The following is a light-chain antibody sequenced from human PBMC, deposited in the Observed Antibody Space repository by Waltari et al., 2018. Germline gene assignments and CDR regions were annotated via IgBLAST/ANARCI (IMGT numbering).Light chain of an antibody. Sequence: QSVLTQPPSVSGTPGQRVTISCSGSTSNIGAGHDVHWYQHLPGTAPKLLIDRDDNRPAGVPDRFSGSKSGTSASLAITGLQADDEADYFCQSFDNMLSGGVVFGGGTKLAVL. CDR2: RDD. J-gene: IGLJ2*01. CDR3: QSFDNMLSGGVV. CDR1: TSNIGAGHD. V-gene: IGLV1-40*01.